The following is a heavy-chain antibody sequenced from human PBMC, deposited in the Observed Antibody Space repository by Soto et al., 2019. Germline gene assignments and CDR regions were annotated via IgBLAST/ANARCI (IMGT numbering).Heavy chain of an antibody. CDR1: GFTFSDYY. J-gene: IGHJ4*02. CDR2: ISSSSSYT. D-gene: IGHD6-19*01. CDR3: ARDRPDSSGWSFKQNSYYFDY. Sequence: GGSLRLSCAASGFTFSDYYMSWIRQAPGKGLEWVSYISSSSSYTNYADSVKGRFTISRDNAKNSLYLQMNSLRAEDTAVYYCARDRPDSSGWSFKQNSYYFDYWGQGTLVTVSS. V-gene: IGHV3-11*06.